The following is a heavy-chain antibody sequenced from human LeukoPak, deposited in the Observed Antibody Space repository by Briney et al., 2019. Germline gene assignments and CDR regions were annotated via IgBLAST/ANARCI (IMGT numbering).Heavy chain of an antibody. Sequence: GGSLSLSCVVSGFTFSKYSMAWVRQAPGKGLEWVSYITTSSSYIYYADSMQGRFTISRDNAKNSLYLQINNLRAEDTAVYFCARRDYYFYSMDVWGKGTTVTVSS. J-gene: IGHJ6*03. CDR1: GFTFSKYS. V-gene: IGHV3-21*01. CDR2: ITTSSSYI. CDR3: ARRDYYFYSMDV.